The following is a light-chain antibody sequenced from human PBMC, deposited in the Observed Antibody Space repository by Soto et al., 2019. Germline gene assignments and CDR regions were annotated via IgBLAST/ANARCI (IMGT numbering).Light chain of an antibody. J-gene: IGLJ2*01. CDR2: DVN. Sequence: QSVLTQPASVSGSPGQSITISCIGASTSVSWYQHHPGEAPKLIIYDVNNRPSGVSDRFSGSKSGSTASLTISGLRAEDEADYYCSSYTTTVVFGGGTKLTVL. CDR3: SSYTTTVV. CDR1: STS. V-gene: IGLV2-14*03.